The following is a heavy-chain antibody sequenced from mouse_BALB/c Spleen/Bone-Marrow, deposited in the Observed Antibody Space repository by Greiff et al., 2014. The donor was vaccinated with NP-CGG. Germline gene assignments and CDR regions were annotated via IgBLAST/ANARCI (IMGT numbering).Heavy chain of an antibody. CDR3: ASEGSRLRGYFDV. V-gene: IGHV1S132*01. Sequence: QVQLQQSGAELVKPAASVKLSCKTSGYTFTSYWIQWVKQRPGQGLGWIGEIFPGTGTTYYNEKFKGKATLTIDTSSSTAYMQLSSLTSDDSAVYFCASEGSRLRGYFDVWGAGTTVTVSS. D-gene: IGHD1-1*01. CDR2: IFPGTGTT. J-gene: IGHJ1*01. CDR1: GYTFTSYW.